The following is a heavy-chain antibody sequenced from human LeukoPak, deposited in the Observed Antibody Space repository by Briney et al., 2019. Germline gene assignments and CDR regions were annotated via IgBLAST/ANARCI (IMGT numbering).Heavy chain of an antibody. D-gene: IGHD1/OR15-1a*01. Sequence: GSSLRLSCAASGFLLRNHWMSWVRQAPGKEPEWVANMNKDGSEKYYVDSVKGRFTISRDTAKNSLYLQMNNLRAEDTALYYCARNNDMDVWGQGTTVIVSS. J-gene: IGHJ6*02. CDR2: MNKDGSEK. CDR1: GFLLRNHW. CDR3: ARNNDMDV. V-gene: IGHV3-7*03.